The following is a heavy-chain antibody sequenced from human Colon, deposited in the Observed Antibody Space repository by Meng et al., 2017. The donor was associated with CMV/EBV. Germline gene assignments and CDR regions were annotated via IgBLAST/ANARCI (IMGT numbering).Heavy chain of an antibody. CDR2: ISSGGSSI. Sequence: GESLKISCAASGFTFSTYSMNWVRQAPGKGLEWVSSISSGGSSIYYADSVKGRFTISRDNAKNSLYLQMNSLRAEDTAVYYCAKDGGSSWYGANDYWGQGTLVTVSS. D-gene: IGHD6-13*01. V-gene: IGHV3-21*01. CDR1: GFTFSTYS. J-gene: IGHJ4*02. CDR3: AKDGGSSWYGANDY.